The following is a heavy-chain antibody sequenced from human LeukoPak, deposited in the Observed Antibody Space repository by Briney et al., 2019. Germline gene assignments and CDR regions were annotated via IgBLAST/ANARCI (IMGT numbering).Heavy chain of an antibody. J-gene: IGHJ4*02. Sequence: SETLSLTCTVSGGSISSGNYYWSWIRQPAGKGLEWIGRIYIGGSTNYNPSLKSRVTISLDTSKNQFSLKLSSVTAADTAVYYCARYDSSGYYFDYWGQGTLVTVSS. CDR1: GGSISSGNYY. V-gene: IGHV4-61*02. D-gene: IGHD3-22*01. CDR3: ARYDSSGYYFDY. CDR2: IYIGGST.